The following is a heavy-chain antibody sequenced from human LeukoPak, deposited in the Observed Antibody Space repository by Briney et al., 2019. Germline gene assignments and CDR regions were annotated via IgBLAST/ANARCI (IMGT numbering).Heavy chain of an antibody. D-gene: IGHD3-22*01. CDR3: ARRGYYYDSSGFYYYFDY. J-gene: IGHJ4*02. Sequence: GESLKISCKSSGYSFTSYWIGWVRQMPGKGLEWMGIIYPGDSNSRYSPSFQGQVTISADKSISTAYLQWSSLKASDTAMYYCARRGYYYDSSGFYYYFDYWGQGALVTVSS. V-gene: IGHV5-51*01. CDR1: GYSFTSYW. CDR2: IYPGDSNS.